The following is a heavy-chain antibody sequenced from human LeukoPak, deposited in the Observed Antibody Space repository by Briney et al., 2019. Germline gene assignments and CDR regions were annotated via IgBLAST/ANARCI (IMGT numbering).Heavy chain of an antibody. CDR2: IGPRTGGT. V-gene: IGHV1-2*02. CDR3: ARALYKSDDVELLWGRDPIDY. CDR1: GYTFTGYY. Sequence: ASVKVSCMASGYTFTGYYIHWLRQAPGQGLEWMGWIGPRTGGTRSAQKLQGRVTMTRDTSSTTASMELSRLTSDDTALYFCARALYKSDDVELLWGRDPIDYWGQGTLVTVSS. D-gene: IGHD3-10*01. J-gene: IGHJ4*02.